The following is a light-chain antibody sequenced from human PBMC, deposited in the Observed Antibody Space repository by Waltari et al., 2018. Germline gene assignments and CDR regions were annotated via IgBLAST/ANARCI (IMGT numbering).Light chain of an antibody. Sequence: IVLTQSPGTLSLYPGERATISCRASPSVRKYLAWYLQRPGQAPSLLIYDASTRATGIPDRFSGSGFWTDFSLTIIRLEPEDCAVYYCQKYESLPATFGQGTKVEIK. CDR3: QKYESLPAT. CDR2: DAS. J-gene: IGKJ1*01. V-gene: IGKV3-20*01. CDR1: PSVRKY.